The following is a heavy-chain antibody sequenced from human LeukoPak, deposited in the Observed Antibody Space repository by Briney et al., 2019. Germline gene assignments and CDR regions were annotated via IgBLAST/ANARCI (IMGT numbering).Heavy chain of an antibody. CDR3: AKDKTHYYDSGGHYPKFDY. Sequence: PGGSLRLSCAASGFTVSSNYMSWVRQALGKGLEWVSVIYSGGSTYYADSVKGRFTVSRDNSKNTLYMQMNSLRAEDTAVYYCAKDKTHYYDSGGHYPKFDYWGQGTLVSVSS. CDR2: IYSGGST. CDR1: GFTVSSNY. V-gene: IGHV3-53*01. J-gene: IGHJ4*02. D-gene: IGHD3-22*01.